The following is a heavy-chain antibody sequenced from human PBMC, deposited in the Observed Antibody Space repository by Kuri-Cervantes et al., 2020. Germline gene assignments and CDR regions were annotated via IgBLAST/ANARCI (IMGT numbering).Heavy chain of an antibody. CDR1: GGSFSGYY. D-gene: IGHD2-15*01. J-gene: IGHJ4*02. CDR2: INHSGST. CDR3: ARARDIGYCSGGSCYYFDY. V-gene: IGHV4-34*01. Sequence: SETLSLTCAVYGGSFSGYYWSWIRQPPGKGLEWIGEINHSGSTNYNPSLKSRVTISVDRSKNQFSLKLSPVTAADTAVYYCARARDIGYCSGGSCYYFDYWGQGTLITVSS.